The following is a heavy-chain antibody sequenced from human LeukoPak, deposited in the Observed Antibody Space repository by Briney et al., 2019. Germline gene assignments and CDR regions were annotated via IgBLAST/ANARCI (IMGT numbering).Heavy chain of an antibody. CDR1: GFTFDDYA. CDR3: AKGGGQQLAHSRAMQFDY. J-gene: IGHJ4*02. V-gene: IGHV3-9*01. CDR2: ISWNSGSI. Sequence: GRSLRLSCAASGFTFDDYAMHWVRQAPGKGLEWVSGISWNSGSIGYADSVKGRFTISRDNAKNSLYLQMNSLRAEDTALYYCAKGGGQQLAHSRAMQFDYWGQGTLVTVSS. D-gene: IGHD6-13*01.